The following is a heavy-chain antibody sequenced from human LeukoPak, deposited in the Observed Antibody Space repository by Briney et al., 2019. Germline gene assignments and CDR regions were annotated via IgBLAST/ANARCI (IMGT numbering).Heavy chain of an antibody. CDR2: INPNSVRT. V-gene: IGHV1-2*02. D-gene: IGHD2-2*01. Sequence: ASVKVSCKASGYTFTGYYMHWVRQAPEQGLEWMGWINPNSVRTNYAQKFQGRVNMTRDTSISTAYVELGRLRSDHTAVYYCARPHCSSTSCQRRRDWFDPGGQGTLVSVSS. J-gene: IGHJ5*02. CDR3: ARPHCSSTSCQRRRDWFDP. CDR1: GYTFTGYY.